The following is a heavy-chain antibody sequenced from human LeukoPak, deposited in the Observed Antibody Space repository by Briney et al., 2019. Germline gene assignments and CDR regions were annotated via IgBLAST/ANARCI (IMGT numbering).Heavy chain of an antibody. J-gene: IGHJ3*02. V-gene: IGHV4-34*01. CDR1: GGSFSGYY. CDR3: ARQKCTSTSCLTKNAFDI. D-gene: IGHD2-2*01. CDR2: INHSGST. Sequence: SETLSLTCAVYGGSFSGYYWSWIRQPPGKGLEWIGEINHSGSTNYNPSLKSRVTISVDTSKNQFSLKLSSVTAADTAVYYCARQKCTSTSCLTKNAFDIWGQGTMVTVSS.